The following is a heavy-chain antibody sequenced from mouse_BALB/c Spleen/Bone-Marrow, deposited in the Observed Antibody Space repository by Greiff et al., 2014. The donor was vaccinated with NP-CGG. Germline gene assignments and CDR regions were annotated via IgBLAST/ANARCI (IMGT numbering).Heavy chain of an antibody. Sequence: VQLQQSGAELVKPGASVKLSCTASGFNIKDTYMPWVKQRPEQSLEWIGRIDPANGNTKYDPKFQGKATITADTSSHTAYLQLSSLTSEDTTVYYCANYYYGYYFASWGQGTTLTVSS. D-gene: IGHD1-1*01. CDR1: GFNIKDTY. V-gene: IGHV14-3*02. CDR2: IDPANGNT. J-gene: IGHJ2*01. CDR3: ANYYYGYYFAS.